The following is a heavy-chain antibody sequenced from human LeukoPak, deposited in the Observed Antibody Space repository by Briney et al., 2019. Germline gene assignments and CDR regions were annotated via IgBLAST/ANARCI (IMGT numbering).Heavy chain of an antibody. D-gene: IGHD3-10*01. V-gene: IGHV4-34*01. CDR2: INHSGST. CDR1: GGSFSGYY. CDR3: AREGYYYGSGSYDLTYYYYHYMDV. J-gene: IGHJ6*03. Sequence: SETLSLTCAVYGGSFSGYYWSWIRQPPGKGLEWIGEINHSGSTNYNPSLKSRVTISVDTSKNQFSLKLSSVTAADTAVYYCAREGYYYGSGSYDLTYYYYHYMDVWGKGTTVTISS.